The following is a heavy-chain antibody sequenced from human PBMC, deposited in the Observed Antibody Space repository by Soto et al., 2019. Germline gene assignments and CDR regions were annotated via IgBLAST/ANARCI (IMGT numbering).Heavy chain of an antibody. CDR1: GASISYGGFS. D-gene: IGHD5-12*01. Sequence: TLSLTCTVSGASISYGGFSWSWIRQSPGKGLEWIGYISHLENTYLHPSFKSRLTMSIDRTRNQFSLKLSSVTAADMAVYYCARGGGYDSFDYWGQGVLVTVSS. CDR2: ISHLENT. J-gene: IGHJ4*02. CDR3: ARGGGYDSFDY. V-gene: IGHV4-30-2*06.